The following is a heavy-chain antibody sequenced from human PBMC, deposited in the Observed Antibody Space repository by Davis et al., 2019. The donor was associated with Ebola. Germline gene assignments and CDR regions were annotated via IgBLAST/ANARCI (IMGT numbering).Heavy chain of an antibody. V-gene: IGHV3-33*01. D-gene: IGHD1-26*01. J-gene: IGHJ6*02. Sequence: GESLKISCAASGFTFSSYSMNWVRQAPGKGLEWVAVIWYDGSNKYYADSVKGRFTISRDNSKNTAYLQMNSLKTEDTAVYYCTQSGAYYGMDVWGQGTTVTVSS. CDR3: TQSGAYYGMDV. CDR2: IWYDGSNK. CDR1: GFTFSSYS.